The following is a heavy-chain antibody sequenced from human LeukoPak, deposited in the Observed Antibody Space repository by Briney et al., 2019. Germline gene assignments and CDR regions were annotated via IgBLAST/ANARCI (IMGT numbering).Heavy chain of an antibody. V-gene: IGHV3-30*02. Sequence: GGSLRLSCAASGFTFSSNGMHWVRQAPGKGLECVAFIQNDGNNKKYADSVKGRFTISRDKSKNTLYLQMNSLRDEDTAVYYCARDWGTSSLYLVNWGQGTLVTVSS. D-gene: IGHD6-6*01. CDR3: ARDWGTSSLYLVN. CDR1: GFTFSSNG. J-gene: IGHJ4*02. CDR2: IQNDGNNK.